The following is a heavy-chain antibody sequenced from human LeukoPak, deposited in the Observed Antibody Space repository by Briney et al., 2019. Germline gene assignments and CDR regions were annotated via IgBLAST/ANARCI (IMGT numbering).Heavy chain of an antibody. J-gene: IGHJ5*02. Sequence: ASVKVSCKASGYTFNNYGISWVRQAPGQGLEWMGWISPYNRNTDYAQKFRGRLTMTTDTSTNTVYMELRNLGYDDTAIYYCARDWGSTTTPNWFDPWGQGTLVTVSS. V-gene: IGHV1-18*01. CDR2: ISPYNRNT. D-gene: IGHD2-15*01. CDR3: ARDWGSTTTPNWFDP. CDR1: GYTFNNYG.